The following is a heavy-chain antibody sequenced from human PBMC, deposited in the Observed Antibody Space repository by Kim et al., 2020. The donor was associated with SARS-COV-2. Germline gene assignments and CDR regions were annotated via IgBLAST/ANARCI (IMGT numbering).Heavy chain of an antibody. CDR1: GFTFSSYG. V-gene: IGHV3-30*18. D-gene: IGHD3-3*01. CDR2: ISYDGSNK. CDR3: AKDHYDCGPYYDFWSGCYYYYGMDV. Sequence: GGSLRLSCAASGFTFSSYGMHWVRQAPGKGLEWVAVISYDGSNKYYADSVKGRFTISRDNSKNTLYLQMNSLRAEDTAVYYCAKDHYDCGPYYDFWSGCYYYYGMDVWGQGTTVTVSS. J-gene: IGHJ6*02.